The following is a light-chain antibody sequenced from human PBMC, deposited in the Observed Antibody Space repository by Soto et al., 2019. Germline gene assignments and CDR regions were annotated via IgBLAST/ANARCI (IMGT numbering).Light chain of an antibody. CDR2: WAS. V-gene: IGKV4-1*01. Sequence: DIVLPQSPDSLAVSLGERATINCKSSQTVLYSSNNKNYLAWYQHQPGQPPRLLLYWASTRESGVPDRFRGSGSGTDFTLTSTSLQAEDVAVYSLQQYYDSPRTLGQGTKLESK. CDR3: QQYYDSPRT. CDR1: QTVLYSSNNKNY. J-gene: IGKJ2*01.